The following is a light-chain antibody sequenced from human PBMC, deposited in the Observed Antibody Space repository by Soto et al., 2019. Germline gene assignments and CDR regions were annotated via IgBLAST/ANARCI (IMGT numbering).Light chain of an antibody. CDR2: KAS. CDR1: QSISSW. J-gene: IGKJ1*01. Sequence: DIQMTQSPSTLSASVGDRVTITCRASQSISSWLAWYQQKPGKAPKLLIYKASSLASGVPPRFSGSGSGTEFTLTISSLQPDDFATYYCQQYNSSPWTFGQGAKVELK. V-gene: IGKV1-5*03. CDR3: QQYNSSPWT.